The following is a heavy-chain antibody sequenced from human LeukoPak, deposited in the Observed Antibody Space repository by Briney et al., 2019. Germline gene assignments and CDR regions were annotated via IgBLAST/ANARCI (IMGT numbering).Heavy chain of an antibody. CDR1: GGSISSYY. CDR3: ARDRTSSFFDY. V-gene: IGHV4-59*12. CDR2: IYYSGST. D-gene: IGHD2-8*01. Sequence: SETLSLTCTVSGGSISSYYWSWIRQPPGKGLEWIGYIYYSGSTNYNPSLKSRVTISVDTSKNQFSLKLSSVTAADTAVYYCARDRTSSFFDYWGQGTLVTVSS. J-gene: IGHJ4*02.